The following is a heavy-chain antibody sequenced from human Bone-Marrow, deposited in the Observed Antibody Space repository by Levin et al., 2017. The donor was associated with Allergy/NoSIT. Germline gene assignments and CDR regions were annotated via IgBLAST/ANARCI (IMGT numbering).Heavy chain of an antibody. Sequence: GSLRLSCTVSGASVSSSSFYWGWIRQPPGEGLEWIGSIYYSGNTYYNPSLRSRVTISVDTSTNQFSLNLNSVTAADTAVYYCARHKGWERPGEWFDPWGQGTLVTVSS. CDR2: IYYSGNT. D-gene: IGHD1-26*01. CDR3: ARHKGWERPGEWFDP. J-gene: IGHJ5*02. V-gene: IGHV4-39*01. CDR1: GASVSSSSFY.